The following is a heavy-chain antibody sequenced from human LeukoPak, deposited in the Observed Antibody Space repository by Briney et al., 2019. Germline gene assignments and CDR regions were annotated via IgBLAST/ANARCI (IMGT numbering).Heavy chain of an antibody. CDR3: SVGSRGTYIPTFDL. V-gene: IGHV3-49*04. J-gene: IGHJ5*02. D-gene: IGHD1-26*01. CDR1: SLTFGDYT. CDR2: IRSKAYGGTT. Sequence: GGSLRLSCTGSSLTFGDYTVSWVRQAPGRGLEWVGIIRSKAYGGTTAYAAAAKGRFTISRDDSKSIASLQMNSLKTEDTAVYFCSVGSRGTYIPTFDLWGQGTLVTVSS.